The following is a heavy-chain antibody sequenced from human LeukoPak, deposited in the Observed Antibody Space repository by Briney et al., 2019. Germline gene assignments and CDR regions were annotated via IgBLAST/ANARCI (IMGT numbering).Heavy chain of an antibody. CDR2: INHSGST. J-gene: IGHJ4*02. CDR3: ARSSSWGSHYDFWSGHGYYFDY. CDR1: GGSFSGYY. D-gene: IGHD3-3*01. V-gene: IGHV4-34*01. Sequence: SETLSLTCAVYGGSFSGYYWSWIRQPPGKGLEWIGEINHSGSTNYNPSLKSRVTISVDTSKNQFSLKLSSVTAADTAVYYCARSSSWGSHYDFWSGHGYYFDYWGQGTLVTVSS.